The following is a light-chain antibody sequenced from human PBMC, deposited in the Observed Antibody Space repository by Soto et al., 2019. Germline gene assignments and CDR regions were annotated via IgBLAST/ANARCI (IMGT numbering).Light chain of an antibody. J-gene: IGKJ1*01. CDR3: QQYKSYWT. CDR1: QSITNW. CDR2: EAS. Sequence: DIQMTQSPATLSASVGDSVTITCRASQSITNWLAWYQLKPGKAPKLLIHEASNVHRGVSSRFTGSGSGTDFTLTITSLQPEEFSTYYCQQYKSYWTFGQGTRVDLK. V-gene: IGKV1-5*03.